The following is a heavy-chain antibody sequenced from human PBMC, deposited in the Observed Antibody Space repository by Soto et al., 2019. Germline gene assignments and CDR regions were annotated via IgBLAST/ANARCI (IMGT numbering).Heavy chain of an antibody. Sequence: GGSLRLSCAASGFNFSNHWMHWVRQRPGEGLVWVSRITSDGKSKAYAESVKGRFAISRDNAKNTLYLQMNGLTAEDTAVYYCARESGDWPLNWFDPWGLGTLVTVSS. CDR1: GFNFSNHW. CDR3: ARESGDWPLNWFDP. D-gene: IGHD2-21*02. J-gene: IGHJ5*02. V-gene: IGHV3-74*01. CDR2: ITSDGKSK.